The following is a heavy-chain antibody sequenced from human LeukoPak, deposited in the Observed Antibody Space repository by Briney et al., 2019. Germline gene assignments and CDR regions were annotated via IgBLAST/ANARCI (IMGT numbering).Heavy chain of an antibody. CDR3: VSSYSSGWYRRVL. J-gene: IGHJ1*01. CDR1: GGSFSGYY. D-gene: IGHD6-19*01. V-gene: IGHV4-34*01. Sequence: PSETLSLTCAVYGGSFSGYYWSWIRQPPGKGLEWIGEINHSGSTNYNPSLKSRVTISVDTSKNQFSLKLSSVTAADTAVYYCVSSYSSGWYRRVLWGQGTLVTVSS. CDR2: INHSGST.